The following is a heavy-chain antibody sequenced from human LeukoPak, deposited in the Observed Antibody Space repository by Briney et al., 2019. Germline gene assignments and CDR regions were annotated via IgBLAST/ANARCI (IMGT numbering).Heavy chain of an antibody. CDR2: ISGSGGTT. CDR1: GFTFSRFG. Sequence: PGGSLRLSCAASGFTFSRFGMRWVRQAPGEGLEWVSSISGSGGTTDYADSVKGRFTISRDNSKNTLYLQMNNLRPEDTADYFCATVTKVNVDFWGQGTLVTVSS. V-gene: IGHV3-23*01. D-gene: IGHD4-11*01. J-gene: IGHJ4*02. CDR3: ATVTKVNVDF.